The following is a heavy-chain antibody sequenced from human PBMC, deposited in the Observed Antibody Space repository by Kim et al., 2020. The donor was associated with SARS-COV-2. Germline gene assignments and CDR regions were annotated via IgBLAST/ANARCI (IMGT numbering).Heavy chain of an antibody. Sequence: GESLKISCKGSGYSFTSYWISWVRQMPGKGLEWMGRIDPSDSYTNYSPSFQGHVTISADKSISTAYLQWSSLKASDTAMYYCARDRRITIFGVVIQDDYYYYYGMDVWGQGTTVTVSS. J-gene: IGHJ6*02. V-gene: IGHV5-10-1*01. CDR2: IDPSDSYT. D-gene: IGHD3-3*01. CDR1: GYSFTSYW. CDR3: ARDRRITIFGVVIQDDYYYYYGMDV.